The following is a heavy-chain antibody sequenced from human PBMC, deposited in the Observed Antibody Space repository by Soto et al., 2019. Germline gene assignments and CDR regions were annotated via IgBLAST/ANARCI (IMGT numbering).Heavy chain of an antibody. CDR1: GFSISSGGYY. CDR2: IYYSGST. D-gene: IGHD3-3*01. V-gene: IGHV4-31*03. J-gene: IGHJ4*02. CDR3: ARDKVGLGITYDY. Sequence: SETLSLTCTFSGFSISSGGYYLSWIRQHPGKGLEWIGYIYYSGSTYYNPSLKSRVTISVDTSKNQFSLKLSSVTAADTAVYYCARDKVGLGITYDYWGQGTLVTVSS.